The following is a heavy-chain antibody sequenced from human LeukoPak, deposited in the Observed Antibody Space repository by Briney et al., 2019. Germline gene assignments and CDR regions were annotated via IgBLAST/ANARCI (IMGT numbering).Heavy chain of an antibody. Sequence: PSETLSLTCTVSGGSINSRSYYWGWIRQPPGKGLEWIGSVYYGGTTYYNPSLKSRVTISEDTSKNQFSLKLSSVTAADTAVYYCARRATTVTTGYYYYYMDVWGKGTTVTVFS. CDR3: ARRATTVTTGYYYYYMDV. D-gene: IGHD4-17*01. V-gene: IGHV4-39*01. CDR2: VYYGGTT. CDR1: GGSINSRSYY. J-gene: IGHJ6*03.